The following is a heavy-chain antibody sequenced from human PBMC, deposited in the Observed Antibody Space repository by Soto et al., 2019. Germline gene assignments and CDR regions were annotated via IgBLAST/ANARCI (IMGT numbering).Heavy chain of an antibody. D-gene: IGHD3-10*01. CDR1: GFTFSSYS. CDR3: ARWRFGELFPWLGIFDY. CDR2: ISSSSSYI. Sequence: GGSLRLSCAASGFTFSSYSMNWVRQAPGKGLEWVSSISSSSSYIYYADSVKGRFTISRDNAKNSLYLQMNSLRAEDTAVYYCARWRFGELFPWLGIFDYWGQGTLVTVSS. J-gene: IGHJ4*02. V-gene: IGHV3-21*01.